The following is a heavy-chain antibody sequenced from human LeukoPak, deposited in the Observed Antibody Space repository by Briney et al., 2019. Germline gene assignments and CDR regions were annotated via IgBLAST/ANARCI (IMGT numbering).Heavy chain of an antibody. CDR1: GFTFSSYS. D-gene: IGHD3-3*01. CDR2: ISSSSSYI. V-gene: IGHV3-21*01. CDR3: ARESWRDYAFDI. J-gene: IGHJ3*02. Sequence: GGSLRLSCAASGFTFSSYSMNWVRQAPGKGLEWVSSISSSSSYIYYADSVKGRFTISRDNAKNSLYLQMNSLRAEDTAVYYCARESWRDYAFDIWGQGTMVTVSS.